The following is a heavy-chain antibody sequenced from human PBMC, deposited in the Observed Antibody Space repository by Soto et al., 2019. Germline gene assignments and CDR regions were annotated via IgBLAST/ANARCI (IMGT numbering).Heavy chain of an antibody. CDR2: IIPIFGTA. J-gene: IGHJ3*02. Sequence: ASVKVSCKASGGTFSSYAISWVRQAPGQGLEWMGGIIPIFGTANYAQKFQGRVTITADESTSTAYMELSSLRSEDTAVYYCARVLVLMVYGAFDIWGQGTMVTVSS. D-gene: IGHD2-8*01. V-gene: IGHV1-69*13. CDR1: GGTFSSYA. CDR3: ARVLVLMVYGAFDI.